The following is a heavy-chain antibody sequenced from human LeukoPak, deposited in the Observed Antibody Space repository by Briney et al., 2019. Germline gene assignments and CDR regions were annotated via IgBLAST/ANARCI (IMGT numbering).Heavy chain of an antibody. CDR2: MNPNSGST. CDR3: ARAAYSSSSTIHDAFDI. V-gene: IGHV1-8*01. CDR1: GYTFTSYD. J-gene: IGHJ3*02. Sequence: ASVKVSCKASGYTFTSYDINWVRQATGQGLEWMGWMNPNSGSTGYAQKFQGRVTMTRNTSISTAYMELSSLRSEDTAVYYCARAAYSSSSTIHDAFDIWGQGTMVTVSS. D-gene: IGHD6-6*01.